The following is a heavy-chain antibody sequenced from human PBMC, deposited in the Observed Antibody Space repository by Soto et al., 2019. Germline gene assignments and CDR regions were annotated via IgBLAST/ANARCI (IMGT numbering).Heavy chain of an antibody. CDR1: GGSFSGYY. D-gene: IGHD2-21*02. Sequence: SETLSLTCAVYGGSFSGYYWTWIRQPPGKGLEWIGEINHSGTINFNPSLKSRLTISLDTSKKHFSLKLSSVTDADTAAYYCARADRTLVTSYSLDVWGQGATVTVSS. CDR3: ARADRTLVTSYSLDV. V-gene: IGHV4-34*01. J-gene: IGHJ6*02. CDR2: INHSGTI.